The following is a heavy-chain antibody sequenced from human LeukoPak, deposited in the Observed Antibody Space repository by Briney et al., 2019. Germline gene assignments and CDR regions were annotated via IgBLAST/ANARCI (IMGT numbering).Heavy chain of an antibody. V-gene: IGHV4-59*01. CDR1: GGSISRYY. CDR3: AKADVAIGFGDLLSIDY. CDR2: IYYSGST. D-gene: IGHD3-10*01. Sequence: SETLSLTCTVSGGSISRYYWSWIRQPPGKGLEWIGDIYYSGSTNYNPSLKSRVTISVDTSKNQFSLKLSSVTAADTAVYYCAKADVAIGFGDLLSIDYWGQGTLVTVSS. J-gene: IGHJ4*02.